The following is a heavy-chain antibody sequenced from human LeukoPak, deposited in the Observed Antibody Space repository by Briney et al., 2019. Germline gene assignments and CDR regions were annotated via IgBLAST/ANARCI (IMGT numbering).Heavy chain of an antibody. J-gene: IGHJ4*02. CDR2: IIPIFGTA. CDR1: GGTFSSYA. V-gene: IGHV1-69*13. CDR3: AKVEGYSSTLSY. Sequence: SVKVSCKASGGTFSSYAISWVRQAPGQGLEWMGGIIPIFGTANYAQKFQGRVTITADEYTSAAYMELSSLRSEDTAVYYCAKVEGYSSTLSYWGQGTLVTVSS. D-gene: IGHD6-13*01.